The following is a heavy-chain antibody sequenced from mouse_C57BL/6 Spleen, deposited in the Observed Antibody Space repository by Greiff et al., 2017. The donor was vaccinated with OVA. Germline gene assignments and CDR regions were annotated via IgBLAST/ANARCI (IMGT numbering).Heavy chain of an antibody. CDR1: GFSLTSYG. Sequence: QVQLKQSGPGLVQPSQSLSITCTVSGFSLTSYGVHWVRQSPGKGLEWLGVIWSGGSTDYNAAFISRLSISKDNSKSQVFFKMNSLQADDTAIYYCARTPATVVAHWYFDVWGTGTTVTVSS. D-gene: IGHD1-1*01. V-gene: IGHV2-2*01. CDR3: ARTPATVVAHWYFDV. J-gene: IGHJ1*03. CDR2: IWSGGST.